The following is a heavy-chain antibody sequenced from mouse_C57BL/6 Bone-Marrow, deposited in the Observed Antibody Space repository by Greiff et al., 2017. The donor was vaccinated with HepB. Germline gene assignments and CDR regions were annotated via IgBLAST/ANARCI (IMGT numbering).Heavy chain of an antibody. J-gene: IGHJ4*01. CDR2: ISSGGDYI. V-gene: IGHV5-9-1*02. Sequence: RVESGGDLVKPGGSLKLSCAASGFTFSSYAMSWVRQTPEKRLEWVAYISSGGDYIYYADTVKGRFTISRDNARNTLYLQMSSLKSEDTAMYYCTRDYYGSSSSYAMDYWGQGTSVTVSS. D-gene: IGHD1-1*01. CDR3: TRDYYGSSSSYAMDY. CDR1: GFTFSSYA.